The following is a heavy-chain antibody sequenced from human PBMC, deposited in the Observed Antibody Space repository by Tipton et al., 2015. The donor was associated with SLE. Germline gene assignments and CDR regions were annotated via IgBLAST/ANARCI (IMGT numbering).Heavy chain of an antibody. CDR1: GGSISSSSYY. CDR2: IYYSGST. D-gene: IGHD3-16*01. J-gene: IGHJ3*02. Sequence: TLSLTCTVSGGSISSSSYYWGWIRQPPGKGLEWLGSIYYSGSTYYNPSLKSRVTISVDTSKNPFSLKLSSVTAGDTAVYYCATGIVGKFVRSLPIYAYNIWGQGSIVTVSS. V-gene: IGHV4-39*07. CDR3: ATGIVGKFVRSLPIYAYNI.